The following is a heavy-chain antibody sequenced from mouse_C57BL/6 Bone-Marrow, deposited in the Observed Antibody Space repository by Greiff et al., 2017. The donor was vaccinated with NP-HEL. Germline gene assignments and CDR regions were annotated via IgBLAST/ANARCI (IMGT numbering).Heavy chain of an antibody. J-gene: IGHJ3*01. CDR2: IDPEDGDT. CDR3: TTRAPYYYGSSYWDGAY. V-gene: IGHV14-1*01. D-gene: IGHD1-1*01. Sequence: EVQLQQSGAELVRPGASVKLSCTASGFNIKDYYMHWVKQRPEQGLEWIGRIDPEDGDTEYAPKFQGKATMTADTSSNTAYLQLSSLTSEDTAVYYCTTRAPYYYGSSYWDGAYWGQGTLVTVSA. CDR1: GFNIKDYY.